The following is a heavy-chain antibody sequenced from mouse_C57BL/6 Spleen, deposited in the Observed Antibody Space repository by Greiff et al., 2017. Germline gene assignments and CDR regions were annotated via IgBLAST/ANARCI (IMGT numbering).Heavy chain of an antibody. Sequence: EVKVVESGGGLVKPGGSLKLSCAASGFTFSSYTMSWVRQTPEKRLEWVATISGGGGNTYYPDSVKGRFTISRDNAKNTLYLQMSSLRSEDTALYYCARQGTGCFDYWGQGTTLTVSS. CDR1: GFTFSSYT. J-gene: IGHJ2*01. V-gene: IGHV5-9*01. CDR2: ISGGGGNT. CDR3: ARQGTGCFDY. D-gene: IGHD4-1*01.